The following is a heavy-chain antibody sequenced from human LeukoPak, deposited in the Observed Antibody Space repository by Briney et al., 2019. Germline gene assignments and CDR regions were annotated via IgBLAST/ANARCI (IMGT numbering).Heavy chain of an antibody. Sequence: ASVKVSCKASGGTFSSYAISWVRQAPGQGLEWMGGIVPIFGTANYAQKFQGRVTITTDESTSTAYMELSSLRPEDTAVYYCASNQQLVQEYYYYYMDVWGKGTTVTVSS. CDR1: GGTFSSYA. D-gene: IGHD6-6*01. V-gene: IGHV1-69*05. J-gene: IGHJ6*03. CDR2: IVPIFGTA. CDR3: ASNQQLVQEYYYYYMDV.